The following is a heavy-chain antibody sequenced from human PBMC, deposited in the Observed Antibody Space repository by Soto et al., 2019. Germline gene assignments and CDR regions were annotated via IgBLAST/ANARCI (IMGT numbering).Heavy chain of an antibody. CDR1: GGSITNYY. V-gene: IGHV4-59*08. Sequence: QVQLQESGPGLVKPSETLSLTCTVSGGSITNYYCSWFRQPPGKGLEWIGYINYDVYSAYNLSLKRRVTLSMDASKTQFSLMLESVTATDTAVYYCARHGFGPLHGLVDVWSPGTTVIVSS. D-gene: IGHD3-10*01. CDR2: INYDVYS. J-gene: IGHJ6*02. CDR3: ARHGFGPLHGLVDV.